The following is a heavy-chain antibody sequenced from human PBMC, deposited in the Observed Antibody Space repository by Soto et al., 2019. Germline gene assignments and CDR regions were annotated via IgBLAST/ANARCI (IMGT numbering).Heavy chain of an antibody. Sequence: QVQLVQSGAEVKKPGSSVKVSCKASGGTFSSYAISWVRQAPGQGLEWMGGIIPIFGTANYAQKFQGRVTVXXDXSXXTAYMELSSLRSEDTAVYYCARDPIMVRGGHYFDYWGQGTLVTVSS. CDR2: IIPIFGTA. CDR1: GGTFSSYA. D-gene: IGHD3-10*01. J-gene: IGHJ4*02. CDR3: ARDPIMVRGGHYFDY. V-gene: IGHV1-69*12.